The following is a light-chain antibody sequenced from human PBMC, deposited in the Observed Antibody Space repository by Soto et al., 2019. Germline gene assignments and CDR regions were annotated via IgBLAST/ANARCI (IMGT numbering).Light chain of an antibody. CDR1: QSIFSN. CDR2: NAS. J-gene: IGKJ2*01. Sequence: ISMTQFPGTLSLSPGERTNLSCRANQSIFSNLAWYLHKPGQAPRLLIYNASSRATGIPARFSGSGSGTEFTLTISSLQSEDFAVYYCQQYNNWPPYTFGQGTKVDIK. V-gene: IGKV3-15*01. CDR3: QQYNNWPPYT.